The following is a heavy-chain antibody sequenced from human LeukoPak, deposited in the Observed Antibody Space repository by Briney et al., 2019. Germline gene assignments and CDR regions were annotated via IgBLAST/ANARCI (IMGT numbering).Heavy chain of an antibody. CDR2: IFYSGST. CDR1: GGSISTSNYY. J-gene: IGHJ4*02. Sequence: SETLSLTCTVSGGSISTSNYYWGWIRQPPGKGLEWIGNIFYSGSTYYSPSLKSRVTISVDTSKNQFSLKLTSVTAAVTAVYYCARRKGFGEGYFDSWGQGTLVTVSS. D-gene: IGHD3-10*01. CDR3: ARRKGFGEGYFDS. V-gene: IGHV4-39*01.